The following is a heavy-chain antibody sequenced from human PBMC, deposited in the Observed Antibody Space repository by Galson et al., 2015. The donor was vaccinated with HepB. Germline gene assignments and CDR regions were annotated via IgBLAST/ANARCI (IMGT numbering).Heavy chain of an antibody. D-gene: IGHD3-10*01. CDR2: IIPILGTA. J-gene: IGHJ1*01. CDR1: GGTFSSYS. CDR3: AYFTSGSAEDLHY. Sequence: SVKVSCKASGGTFSSYSIIWVRQAPGQGLEWMGGIIPILGTANYAQKFQGRVTIAADESTSTAYMVLRSLRYEDTAVYYCAYFTSGSAEDLHYWGQGTLVTVSS. V-gene: IGHV1-69*13.